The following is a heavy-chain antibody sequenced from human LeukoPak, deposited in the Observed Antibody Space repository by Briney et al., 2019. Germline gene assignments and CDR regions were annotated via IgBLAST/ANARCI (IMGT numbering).Heavy chain of an antibody. CDR2: IYTRGST. CDR3: ARGLEYSSSSSTDLEY. J-gene: IGHJ4*02. V-gene: IGHV4-61*02. D-gene: IGHD6-6*01. Sequence: SETLSLTCTVSGGSISSGRYYWSWIRQPAGKGLEWIGRIYTRGSTNYKPSLRSRVTMSLDTSKNQFSLKLSSVTAADTAVYYCARGLEYSSSSSTDLEYWSQGSLVTVSS. CDR1: GGSISSGRYY.